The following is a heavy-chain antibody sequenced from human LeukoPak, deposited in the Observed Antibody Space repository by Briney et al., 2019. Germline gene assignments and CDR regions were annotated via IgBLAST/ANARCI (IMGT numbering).Heavy chain of an antibody. CDR2: INHSGST. CDR3: AKVGATYYYYYYGMDV. CDR1: GGSFSGYY. D-gene: IGHD1-26*01. J-gene: IGHJ6*02. Sequence: SETLSLTCAVYGGSFSGYYWSWIRQPPGKGLEWIGEINHSGSTNYNPSLKSRVTISVDTSKNQFSLKLSSVTAADTAVYYCAKVGATYYYYYYGMDVWGQGTTVTVSS. V-gene: IGHV4-34*01.